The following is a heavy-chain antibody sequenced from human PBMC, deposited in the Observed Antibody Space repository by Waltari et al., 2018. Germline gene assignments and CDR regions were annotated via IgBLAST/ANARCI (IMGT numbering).Heavy chain of an antibody. Sequence: EVKLVQSGGGLVQPGGSLKLPCEGSGFTFSQYSMNWVRQAPGGGLEWLSYINTNSLTIYYADSVKGRFTISRDNARNSLSLHMTSLRVDDTAVYYCARDLNDYGDYIGLLVSDYWGQGTLVTVPS. D-gene: IGHD4-17*01. CDR1: GFTFSQYS. CDR2: INTNSLTI. V-gene: IGHV3-48*01. J-gene: IGHJ4*02. CDR3: ARDLNDYGDYIGLLVSDY.